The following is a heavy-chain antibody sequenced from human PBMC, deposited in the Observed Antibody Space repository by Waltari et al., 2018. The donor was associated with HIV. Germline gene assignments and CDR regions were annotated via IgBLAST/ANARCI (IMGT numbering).Heavy chain of an antibody. CDR1: GFTFNTFN. V-gene: IGHV3-21*02. CDR3: ASEDFWGGPHN. J-gene: IGHJ4*02. D-gene: IGHD3-3*01. Sequence: EVQLVESGGGLVKPGGSLRLSCVVSGFTFNTFNMKWVRQAPGKGLEWVSSSNSTSRFIYYADSVKGRFTISRDNAKNSLYLQTNNQRAEDTAVYYCASEDFWGGPHNWAQGTLVTVSS. CDR2: SNSTSRFI.